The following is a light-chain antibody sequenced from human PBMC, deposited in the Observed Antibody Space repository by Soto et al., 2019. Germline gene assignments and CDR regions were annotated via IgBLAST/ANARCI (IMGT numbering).Light chain of an antibody. CDR3: MQSTQFPRT. CDR1: QTPVTRNGKPT. CDR2: QIF. V-gene: IGKV2-24*01. Sequence: DIVMTKPPLSPPSTLGRPASFSCRSSQTPVTRNGKPTLSWLQQRPGQPPRLLIYQIFNRFSGVPDRFSGSGAGTEFTLKISRVEAEDVGLYYCMQSTQFPRTFGQGTKVEIK. J-gene: IGKJ1*01.